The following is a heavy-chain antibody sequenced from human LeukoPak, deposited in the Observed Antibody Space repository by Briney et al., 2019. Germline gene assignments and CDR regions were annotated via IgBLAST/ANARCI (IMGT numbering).Heavy chain of an antibody. CDR1: GYTFTSYF. Sequence: GASVKVSCKASGYTFTSYFMHWVRQAPGQGLEWMGIINPSGGSTSYAQKFQGRVTMTRDTSTSTVYMELSSLRSEDTAVYYCARRYCSGDSCYSNWFDPWGQGTLVTVTS. J-gene: IGHJ5*02. V-gene: IGHV1-46*01. D-gene: IGHD2-15*01. CDR3: ARRYCSGDSCYSNWFDP. CDR2: INPSGGST.